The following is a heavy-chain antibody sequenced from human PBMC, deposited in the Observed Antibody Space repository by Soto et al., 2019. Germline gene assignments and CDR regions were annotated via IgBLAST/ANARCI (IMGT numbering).Heavy chain of an antibody. Sequence: GGSLRLSCAASGFTFSSYEMNWVRQDPGKGLEWVSYISSSGSTIYYADSVKGRFTISRDNAKNSLYLQMNSLRAEDTAVYYCARDPSPGVAVAGFDHWGQGTLVTVSS. J-gene: IGHJ4*02. CDR3: ARDPSPGVAVAGFDH. V-gene: IGHV3-48*03. D-gene: IGHD6-19*01. CDR1: GFTFSSYE. CDR2: ISSSGSTI.